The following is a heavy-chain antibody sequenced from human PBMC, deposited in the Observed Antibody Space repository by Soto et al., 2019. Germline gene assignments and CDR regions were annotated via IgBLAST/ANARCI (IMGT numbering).Heavy chain of an antibody. D-gene: IGHD1-26*01. CDR3: ARGRDWALLSALEF. CDR1: GYAFTCYD. CDR2: MNPNSGYT. Sequence: QVQLVQSGAEVKKPGASVKVSCKASGYAFTCYDINWVRQAPGQGLEWMGWMNPNSGYTGYSQKFQGRVPLTRNTSLSTAYMDLSSLQSEDTAVYFCARGRDWALLSALEFWGQGTLVSVSS. J-gene: IGHJ4*02. V-gene: IGHV1-8*01.